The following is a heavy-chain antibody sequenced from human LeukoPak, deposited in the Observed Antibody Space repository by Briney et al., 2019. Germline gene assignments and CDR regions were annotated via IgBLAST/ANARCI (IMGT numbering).Heavy chain of an antibody. Sequence: GESLKISCKNSGYRFNNYWIGWVRLMPGKGLEWMGIIYPDDSDTRYSPSFQGQVTISADKSSSTAYLQWSSLKASDTAMYYCARPNITSYYDSRGYDAFDVWGQGTIVTVSS. CDR1: GYRFNNYW. CDR2: IYPDDSDT. J-gene: IGHJ3*01. D-gene: IGHD3-22*01. CDR3: ARPNITSYYDSRGYDAFDV. V-gene: IGHV5-51*01.